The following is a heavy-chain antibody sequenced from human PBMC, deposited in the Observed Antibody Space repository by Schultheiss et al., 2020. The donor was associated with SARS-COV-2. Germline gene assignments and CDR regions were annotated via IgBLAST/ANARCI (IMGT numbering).Heavy chain of an antibody. CDR2: IYYSGST. V-gene: IGHV4-31*03. Sequence: SETLSLTCTVSGASISSSRYYWSWIRQHPGKGLEWIGYIYYSGSTYYNPSLKSRVTISVDTSKNQFSLKLSSVTAADTAVYYCARLDYSSGYYYVGWFDPWGQGTLVTVSS. J-gene: IGHJ5*02. CDR1: GASISSSRYY. CDR3: ARLDYSSGYYYVGWFDP. D-gene: IGHD3-22*01.